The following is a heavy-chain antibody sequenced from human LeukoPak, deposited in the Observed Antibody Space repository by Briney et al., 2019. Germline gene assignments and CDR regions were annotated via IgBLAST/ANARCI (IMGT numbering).Heavy chain of an antibody. Sequence: SETLSLTCTVSGGSISSGSYYWIWIRQPAGKGLEWIGRIYTSGSTNYNPSLKSRVTISVDTSKNQFSLKLSSVTAADTAVYYCARDSGYYYDSASWFDPWGQGTLVTVSS. CDR2: IYTSGST. V-gene: IGHV4-61*02. CDR3: ARDSGYYYDSASWFDP. J-gene: IGHJ5*02. D-gene: IGHD3-22*01. CDR1: GGSISSGSYY.